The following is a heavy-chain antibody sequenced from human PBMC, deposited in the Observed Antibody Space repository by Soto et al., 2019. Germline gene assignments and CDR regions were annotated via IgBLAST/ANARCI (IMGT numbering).Heavy chain of an antibody. CDR2: TYYRSKWYN. J-gene: IGHJ6*03. V-gene: IGHV6-1*01. CDR1: GDSVSSNSAG. Sequence: SETLSLTCDISGDSVSSNSAGWNWIRQTPSRGFEWLGRTYYRSKWYNNYAVSVKSRVSVNPDTAKNQFPLQLNSVTPEDTAVYYCARGSWDDVSGHYYMDVWGKGTTVTVSS. D-gene: IGHD1-1*01. CDR3: ARGSWDDVSGHYYMDV.